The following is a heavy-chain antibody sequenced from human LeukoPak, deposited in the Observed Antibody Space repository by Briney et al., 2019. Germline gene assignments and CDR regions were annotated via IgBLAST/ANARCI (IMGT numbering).Heavy chain of an antibody. D-gene: IGHD3-22*01. J-gene: IGHJ4*02. Sequence: ASVKVSCKASGGTFSSYAISWVRQAPGQGLEWMGRIIPILGIANYAQKFQGRVTITADKSTSIAYMEPSSLRSEDTAVYYCARDRRDSSGYYSYYFDYWGQGTLVTVSS. CDR3: ARDRRDSSGYYSYYFDY. V-gene: IGHV1-69*04. CDR1: GGTFSSYA. CDR2: IIPILGIA.